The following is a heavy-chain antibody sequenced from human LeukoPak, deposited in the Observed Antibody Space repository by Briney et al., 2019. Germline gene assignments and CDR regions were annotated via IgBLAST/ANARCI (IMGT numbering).Heavy chain of an antibody. J-gene: IGHJ4*02. CDR3: TRADGDYDHRFFDY. CDR1: GFNSGVYG. V-gene: IGHV3-49*04. Sequence: GGSLRLSCTASGFNSGVYGLSWVRQAPGKGLEWIGFIRRRANDGTTEYAASVKGRFTISRDDSKSIAYLQMNGLQTEDTGLYYCTRADGDYDHRFFDYWGQGTQVIVSS. D-gene: IGHD4-17*01. CDR2: IRRRANDGTT.